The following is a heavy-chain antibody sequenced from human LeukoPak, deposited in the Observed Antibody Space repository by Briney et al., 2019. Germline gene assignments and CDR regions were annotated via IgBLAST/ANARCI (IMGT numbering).Heavy chain of an antibody. J-gene: IGHJ3*02. V-gene: IGHV3-21*01. CDR3: ARDWGGHCSSTSCYSWNDEVGAFDI. D-gene: IGHD2-2*02. CDR2: ISSSSSYI. Sequence: GGSLRLSCAASGFTFSSYSMNWVRQAPGKGLEWVSSISSSSSYIYYADSVKGRFTISRDNAKNSLYLQMNSLRAEDTAVYYCARDWGGHCSSTSCYSWNDEVGAFDIWGQGTMVTVSS. CDR1: GFTFSSYS.